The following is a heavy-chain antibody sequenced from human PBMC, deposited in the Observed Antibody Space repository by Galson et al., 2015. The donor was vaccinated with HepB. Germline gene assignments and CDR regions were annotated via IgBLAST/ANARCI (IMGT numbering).Heavy chain of an antibody. CDR3: AREPVAPGTIDFDF. D-gene: IGHD2-2*02. V-gene: IGHV3-48*03. CDR2: ISNSGSPI. J-gene: IGHJ4*02. Sequence: SLRLSCAASGFTFSAFEMNWIRQAPGKGLEWLPYISNSGSPIYYADSVKGRFTVSRDNAKNSLYLQMNSLRAEDTAIYYCAREPVAPGTIDFDFWGQGVLVTVSS. CDR1: GFTFSAFE.